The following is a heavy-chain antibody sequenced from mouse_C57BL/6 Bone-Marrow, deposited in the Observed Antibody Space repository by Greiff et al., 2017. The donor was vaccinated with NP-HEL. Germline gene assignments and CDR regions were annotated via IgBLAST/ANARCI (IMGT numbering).Heavy chain of an antibody. Sequence: VQLQQSGAELVKPGASVKISCKASGYAFSSYWMNWVKQRPGKGLEWIGQIYPGDGDTNYNGKFKGKATLTADKSSSTAYMQLSSLTSEDSAVYFCARFGDYDDWYFDVWGTGTTVTVSS. J-gene: IGHJ1*03. D-gene: IGHD2-4*01. CDR1: GYAFSSYW. CDR3: ARFGDYDDWYFDV. V-gene: IGHV1-80*01. CDR2: IYPGDGDT.